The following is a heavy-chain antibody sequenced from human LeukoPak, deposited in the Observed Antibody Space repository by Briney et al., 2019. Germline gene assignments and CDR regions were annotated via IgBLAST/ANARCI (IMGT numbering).Heavy chain of an antibody. Sequence: PGGSLRLSCAASALTFSLYEMSWVRQAPEMGLEWVAYISSDGNSIHYADSVKGRFTISRDNAKESLYLHINSLRAEDTAIYYCARVSTNYFDYWGEGALVTVSS. V-gene: IGHV3-48*03. D-gene: IGHD5/OR15-5a*01. CDR2: ISSDGNSI. J-gene: IGHJ4*02. CDR1: ALTFSLYE. CDR3: ARVSTNYFDY.